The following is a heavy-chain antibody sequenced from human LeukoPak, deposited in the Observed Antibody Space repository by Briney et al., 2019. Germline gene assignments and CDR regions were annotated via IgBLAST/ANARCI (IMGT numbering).Heavy chain of an antibody. J-gene: IGHJ6*03. V-gene: IGHV5-51*01. CDR2: IYPGDSDT. Sequence: GESLKISCKGSGYSFTSYWIGWVRQMPGKGLEWMGIIYPGDSDTRYSPSFQGQVTISADKSISTAYLQWSSLKASDTAMYYCARLGLKYCSGSSCYRGDYYYYMDVWGKGTTVTVSS. CDR3: ARLGLKYCSGSSCYRGDYYYYMDV. CDR1: GYSFTSYW. D-gene: IGHD2-15*01.